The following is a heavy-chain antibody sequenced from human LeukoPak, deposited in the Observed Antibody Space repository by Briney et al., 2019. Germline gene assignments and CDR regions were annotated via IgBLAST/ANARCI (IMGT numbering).Heavy chain of an antibody. CDR2: ISYDGSNK. D-gene: IGHD3-16*01. V-gene: IGHV3-30-3*01. Sequence: GGSLRLSCTASGFTFGDYAMHWVRQAPGKGLEWVAVISYDGSNKYYADSVKGRFTISRDNSKNTLYLQMNSLRAEDTAVYYCARRGRNRGQGTLVTVSS. J-gene: IGHJ4*02. CDR1: GFTFGDYA. CDR3: ARRGRN.